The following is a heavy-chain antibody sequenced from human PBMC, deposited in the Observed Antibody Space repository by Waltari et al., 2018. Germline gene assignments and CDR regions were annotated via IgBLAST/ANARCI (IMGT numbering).Heavy chain of an antibody. CDR2: MNPIRSNT. CDR3: AAEKWERQRGYYYYGMDL. CDR1: GTAFTSCD. V-gene: IGHV1-8*01. D-gene: IGHD1-26*01. J-gene: IGHJ6*02. Sequence: QVPLVQSGAEVKKPGASVKVSCKASGTAFTSCDINWVRQASGQGLGWRGWMNPIRSNTNYAQKFKGRVTLTMNISTSTAYMEVTSLTSEDTAVYYCAAEKWERQRGYYYYGMDLWGQGTTITVSS.